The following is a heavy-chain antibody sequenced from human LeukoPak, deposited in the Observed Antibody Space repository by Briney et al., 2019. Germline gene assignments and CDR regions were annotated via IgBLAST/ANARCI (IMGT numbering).Heavy chain of an antibody. CDR2: INHSGST. CDR1: GGSFSGYY. J-gene: IGHJ4*02. V-gene: IGHV4-34*01. CDR3: ARAPRYGDLDY. D-gene: IGHD4-17*01. Sequence: SETLSLTCAVYGGSFSGYYWSWIRQPPGKGLEWIGEINHSGSTNYNPSLKSRVTISVDTSKNQFSLKLSSVTTADTAVYYCARAPRYGDLDYWGQGTLVTVSS.